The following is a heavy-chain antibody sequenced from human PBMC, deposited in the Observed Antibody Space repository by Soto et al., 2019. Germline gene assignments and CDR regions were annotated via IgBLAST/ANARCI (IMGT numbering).Heavy chain of an antibody. Sequence: ASVKVSCKASGGTFSSYGISWVRQAPGQGLEWMGWISAYNGNTNYAQKLQGRVTMTTDTSTSTAYMELRSLRSDDTAVYYCAREIVVVPAADFYYYYGMDVWGQGTTVTVSS. CDR2: ISAYNGNT. CDR3: AREIVVVPAADFYYYYGMDV. V-gene: IGHV1-18*01. CDR1: GGTFSSYG. D-gene: IGHD2-2*01. J-gene: IGHJ6*02.